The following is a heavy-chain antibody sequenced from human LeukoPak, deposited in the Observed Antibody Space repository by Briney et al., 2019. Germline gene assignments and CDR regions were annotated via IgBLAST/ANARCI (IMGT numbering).Heavy chain of an antibody. CDR3: ATPLRGFGELLLLTH. Sequence: EASVKVSCKASGYTFTGYYMHWVRQAPGQGLEWMGWINPNSGGTNYAQKFQGRVTVTRDTSISTAYMELSRLRSDDTAVYYCATPLRGFGELLLLTHWGQGTLVTVSS. CDR2: INPNSGGT. CDR1: GYTFTGYY. J-gene: IGHJ4*02. V-gene: IGHV1-2*02. D-gene: IGHD3-10*01.